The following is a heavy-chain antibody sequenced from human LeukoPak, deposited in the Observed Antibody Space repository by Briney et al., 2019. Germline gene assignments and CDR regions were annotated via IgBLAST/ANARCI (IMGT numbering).Heavy chain of an antibody. V-gene: IGHV1-69*13. CDR2: IIPIFGTA. J-gene: IGHJ6*02. D-gene: IGHD3-22*01. CDR1: GGTFSSYA. CDR3: ARGPYYDSSPDDVYSYYYGMDV. Sequence: SVKVSCKASGGTFSSYAISWVRQAPGQGLEWMGGIIPIFGTANYAQKFQGRDTITADESTSTAYMELSSLRSEDTAVYYCARGPYYDSSPDDVYSYYYGMDVWGQGTTVTVSS.